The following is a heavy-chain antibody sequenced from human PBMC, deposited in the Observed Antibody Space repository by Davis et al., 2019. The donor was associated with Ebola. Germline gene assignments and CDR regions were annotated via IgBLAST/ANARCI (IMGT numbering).Heavy chain of an antibody. CDR2: IYHSGST. V-gene: IGHV4-4*02. Sequence: PSETLSLTCAVSGGSINSSNWWSWVRQPPGKGLEWIGEIYHSGSTKYNPSLKSRVTISVDKSKNQLSLRLSSVTAADTAVYYCTRVPILNWGLEDCYYGMDVWGQGTTVTVSS. CDR3: TRVPILNWGLEDCYYGMDV. J-gene: IGHJ6*01. CDR1: GGSINSSNW. D-gene: IGHD2-8*02.